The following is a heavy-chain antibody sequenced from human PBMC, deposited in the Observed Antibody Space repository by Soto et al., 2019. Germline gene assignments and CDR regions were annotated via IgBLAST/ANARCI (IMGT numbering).Heavy chain of an antibody. CDR3: TGVAARPVDCSGGSCYEPDY. J-gene: IGHJ4*02. V-gene: IGHV3-15*01. CDR1: GFTFSNAW. Sequence: EVQLVESGGGLVKPGGSLRLSCAASGFTFSNAWMSWVRQAPGKGLEWVGRIKSKTDGGTTDYAAPVKGRFTISRDDSKNTLYLQMNSLKTEDTAVYYCTGVAARPVDCSGGSCYEPDYWGQGTLVTVSS. D-gene: IGHD2-15*01. CDR2: IKSKTDGGTT.